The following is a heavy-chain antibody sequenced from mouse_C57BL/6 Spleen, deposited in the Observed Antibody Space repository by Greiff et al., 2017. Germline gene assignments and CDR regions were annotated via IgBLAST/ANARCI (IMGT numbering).Heavy chain of an antibody. Sequence: VQLQQSGAELVKPGASVKISCKASGYAFSSYWMNWVKQRPGKGLEWIRQIYPGDGDTNYNDKFKGKATLTADKSSSTAYMQLSSLTSEDSAVYFCARGFTTVVAELGRSYFDYWGQGTTLTVSS. V-gene: IGHV1-80*01. D-gene: IGHD1-1*01. CDR3: ARGFTTVVAELGRSYFDY. CDR2: IYPGDGDT. CDR1: GYAFSSYW. J-gene: IGHJ2*01.